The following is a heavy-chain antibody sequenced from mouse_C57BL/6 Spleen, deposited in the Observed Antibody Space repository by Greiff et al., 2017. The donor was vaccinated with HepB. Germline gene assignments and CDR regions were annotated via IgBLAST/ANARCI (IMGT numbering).Heavy chain of an antibody. J-gene: IGHJ3*01. Sequence: EVQLQESGGGLVQPGGSLSLSCAASGFTFTDYYMSWVRQPPGKALEWLGFIRNKANGYTTEYSASVKGRFTISRDNSQSILYLQMNALRAEDSATYYCARSALYYGKGWFAYWGQGTLVTVSA. D-gene: IGHD2-1*01. CDR2: IRNKANGYTT. CDR1: GFTFTDYY. V-gene: IGHV7-3*01. CDR3: ARSALYYGKGWFAY.